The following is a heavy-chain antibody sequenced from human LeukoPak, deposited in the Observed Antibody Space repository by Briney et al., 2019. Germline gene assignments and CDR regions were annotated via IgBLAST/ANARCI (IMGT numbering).Heavy chain of an antibody. CDR3: ATLGGWTSLSIDY. D-gene: IGHD3/OR15-3a*01. V-gene: IGHV1-18*01. CDR2: ISAYNGNT. CDR1: GYTFNTYG. Sequence: ASVKVSCKASGYTFNTYGITWVRQAPGQGLEWMGWISAYNGNTNYAQKLQGRVTMTTDTSTSTAYMELSSLRSEDTAVYYCATLGGWTSLSIDYWGQGTLVTVSS. J-gene: IGHJ4*02.